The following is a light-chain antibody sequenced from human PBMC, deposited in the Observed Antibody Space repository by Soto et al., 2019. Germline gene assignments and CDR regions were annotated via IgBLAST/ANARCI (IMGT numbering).Light chain of an antibody. J-gene: IGLJ1*01. CDR2: DVS. Sequence: QPASVSGSPGQSITISCTGTSSDVGGYNYVSWYQQHPGKAPKLMIYDVSNRPSGVSNRFSGSKSGNTASLTISGLQAEDEADYYCSSYTSSGLYVFGTGTKLTVL. CDR3: SSYTSSGLYV. CDR1: SSDVGGYNY. V-gene: IGLV2-14*01.